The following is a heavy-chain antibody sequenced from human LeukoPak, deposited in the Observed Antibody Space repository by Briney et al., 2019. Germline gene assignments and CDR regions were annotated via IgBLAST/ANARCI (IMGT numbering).Heavy chain of an antibody. D-gene: IGHD2-15*01. V-gene: IGHV3-21*01. J-gene: IGHJ5*02. CDR3: ARDGSEWSRDL. CDR1: GFTFSSYT. CDR2: ISYDSRSI. Sequence: PGGSLRLSCAASGFTFSSYTMHWIRQAPGKGLEWVSTISYDSRSIGCADSVKGRFTISRDNAKSSTFLQMNSLRVEDTAVYYCARDGSEWSRDLWGQGTLVTVSS.